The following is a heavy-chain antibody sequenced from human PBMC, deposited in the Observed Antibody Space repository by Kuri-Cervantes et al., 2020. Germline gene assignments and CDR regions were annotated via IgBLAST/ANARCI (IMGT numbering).Heavy chain of an antibody. J-gene: IGHJ4*02. CDR1: GFTVSSNY. Sequence: GGSLRLSCAVSGFTVSSNYMSWVRQAPGKGLEWVSVIYSGGSTYYAHSVKGRFTISRDNSKNTLYLQMNSLRAEDTAVYYCARGMYCSSTSCSFDYWGQGTLVTVSS. V-gene: IGHV3-53*01. CDR2: IYSGGST. D-gene: IGHD2-2*01. CDR3: ARGMYCSSTSCSFDY.